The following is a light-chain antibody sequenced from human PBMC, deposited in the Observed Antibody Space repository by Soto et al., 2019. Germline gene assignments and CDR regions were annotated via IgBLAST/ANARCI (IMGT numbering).Light chain of an antibody. CDR3: QQYDSLPLT. J-gene: IGKJ4*01. Sequence: DIQMTQSPSSLSASIGDRVTITCQASQDISNSLNWYQQKSGKAPKLLMYEVSNLEPGVPARLSGRRSGTDFTFTISGLQPEDFATYFCQQYDSLPLTFGGGTKVE. CDR2: EVS. V-gene: IGKV1-33*01. CDR1: QDISNS.